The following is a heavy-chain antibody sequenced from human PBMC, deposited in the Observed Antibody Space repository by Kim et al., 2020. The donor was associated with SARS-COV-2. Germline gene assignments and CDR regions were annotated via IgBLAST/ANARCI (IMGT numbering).Heavy chain of an antibody. V-gene: IGHV4-59*01. D-gene: IGHD3-22*01. CDR3: ARVLLSGYSLFDY. J-gene: IGHJ4*02. Sequence: YTPSLKGRVTISVATSKHQFTLKLSSVTAADTAVYYCARVLLSGYSLFDYWGQGTLVTVSS.